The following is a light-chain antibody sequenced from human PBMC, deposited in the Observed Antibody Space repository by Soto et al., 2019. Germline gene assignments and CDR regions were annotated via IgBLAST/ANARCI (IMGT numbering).Light chain of an antibody. J-gene: IGKJ2*01. CDR3: HQSSSTPPT. V-gene: IGKV1-39*01. CDR1: QSISSY. CDR2: AAS. Sequence: DIQMTQSPTSLSASVGDRITITCRASQSISSYLNWYQQKPGKAPKLLIYAASSLQIGVPSRFSGSGSATDFTLTISSLQPEDFATYYCHQSSSTPPTFGQGTKLDIK.